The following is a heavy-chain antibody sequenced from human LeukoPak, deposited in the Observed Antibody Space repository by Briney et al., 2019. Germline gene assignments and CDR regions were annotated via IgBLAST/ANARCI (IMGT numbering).Heavy chain of an antibody. D-gene: IGHD2-21*02. Sequence: SETLSLTCTVSGGSVSSGSYYWSWIRQPPGKGLEWIGSIYYSGSTYYNAPLKSRVTMSVDTSKNQFSVKLSSVTAADTAVYYCARYVVVTTKYYFDYWGQGTLVTVSS. CDR2: IYYSGST. CDR3: ARYVVVTTKYYFDY. CDR1: GGSVSSGSYY. J-gene: IGHJ4*02. V-gene: IGHV4-39*01.